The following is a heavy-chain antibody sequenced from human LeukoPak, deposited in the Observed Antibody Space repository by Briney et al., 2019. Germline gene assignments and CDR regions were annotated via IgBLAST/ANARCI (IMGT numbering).Heavy chain of an antibody. CDR3: TRDQEGSDY. J-gene: IGHJ4*02. V-gene: IGHV3-7*01. Sequence: GGSLRLSCAASGFTFSSYWMNWARQAPGKGLEWVASINHNGNVNYYVDSVKGRFTISRDNAENLLYLQMNSLRAEDTAVYYCTRDQEGSDYWGQGTLVTVSS. CDR2: INHNGNVN. CDR1: GFTFSSYW.